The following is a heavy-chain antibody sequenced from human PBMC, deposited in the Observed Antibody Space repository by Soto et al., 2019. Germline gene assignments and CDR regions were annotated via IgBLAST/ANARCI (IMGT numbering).Heavy chain of an antibody. CDR1: GFTFGDYA. Sequence: GGSLRLSCTASGFTFGDYAMSWFRQAPGKGLEWVGFIRSKAYGGTTEYAASVKGRFTISRDDSKSIAYLQMNSLKTEDTAVYYCTRDNFWSGHPEYYFDYWGQGTLVTVSS. J-gene: IGHJ4*02. V-gene: IGHV3-49*03. CDR2: IRSKAYGGTT. D-gene: IGHD3-3*01. CDR3: TRDNFWSGHPEYYFDY.